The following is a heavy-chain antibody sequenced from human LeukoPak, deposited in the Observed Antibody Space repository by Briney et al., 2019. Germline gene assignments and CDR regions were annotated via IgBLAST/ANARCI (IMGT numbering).Heavy chain of an antibody. D-gene: IGHD3-3*01. CDR1: GVSISSGGHY. CDR2: IFYNGST. Sequence: PSQTLSLTCTVSGVSISSGGHYWTWIRQLPGKGLEGFGYIFYNGSTYYNPSLKSRVTISVDTSKNQFSLKLNSVTAADTAVYCCASRSPPSETGYLVYGGQGTVLSVP. CDR3: ASRSPPSETGYLVY. V-gene: IGHV4-31*03. J-gene: IGHJ4*02.